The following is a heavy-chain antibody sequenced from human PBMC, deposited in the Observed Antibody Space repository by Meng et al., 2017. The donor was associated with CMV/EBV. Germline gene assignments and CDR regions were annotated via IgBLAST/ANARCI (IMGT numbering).Heavy chain of an antibody. D-gene: IGHD5-18*01. CDR3: ARDRVSYSADFDY. CDR1: GFTFSSYA. J-gene: IGHJ4*02. CDR2: IYSGGSST. V-gene: IGHV3-23*03. Sequence: GESLKISCAASGFTFSSYAMSWVRQAPGKGLEWVSVIYSGGSSTYYADSVKGRFTISRDNAKNSLYLQMNSLRAEDTAVYYCARDRVSYSADFDYWGQGTLVTVSS.